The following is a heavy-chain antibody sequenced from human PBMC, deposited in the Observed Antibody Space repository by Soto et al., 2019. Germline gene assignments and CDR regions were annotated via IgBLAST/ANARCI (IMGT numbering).Heavy chain of an antibody. J-gene: IGHJ4*02. CDR3: PRGGYPSIDD. Sequence: QVQLQESGPGLVKPSETLSLTCTVSGGSISSYYWSWIRQPPGKGLEWIGYMYYSGSTNYNPALKSRTTISVDTSTTQISQKLSSVTAADTTVYYRPRGGYPSIDDWGQRTLVSVSA. D-gene: IGHD6-25*01. CDR1: GGSISSYY. V-gene: IGHV4-59*01. CDR2: MYYSGST.